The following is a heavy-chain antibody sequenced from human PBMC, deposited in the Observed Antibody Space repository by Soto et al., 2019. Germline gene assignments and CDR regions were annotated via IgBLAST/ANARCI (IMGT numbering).Heavy chain of an antibody. CDR2: ISSDVVNY. CDR1: GFTFSSFA. J-gene: IGHJ4*02. CDR3: ARGGAWTPEGLGY. D-gene: IGHD2-15*01. V-gene: IGHV3-30-3*01. Sequence: QVQLVESGGGVVQPGRSLRLSCAASGFTFSSFAMHWVRQAPGKGREWLAVISSDVVNYYYAESVKGRFTISRDNSKNTRYRQMNSLRNEDTAVYYWARGGAWTPEGLGYWGQGTLVTVSS.